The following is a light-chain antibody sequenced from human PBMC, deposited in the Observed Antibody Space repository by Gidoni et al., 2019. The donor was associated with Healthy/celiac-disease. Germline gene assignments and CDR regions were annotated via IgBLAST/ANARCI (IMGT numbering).Light chain of an antibody. J-gene: IGKJ2*01. V-gene: IGKV3-20*01. CDR1: QSVSSSY. CDR2: GAS. CDR3: KQYGSSQT. Sequence: IVLTQSPGTLSLSPGARATLSCRASQSVSSSYLAWYQQKPGQAPRLLISGASSRATGSPDRFSGSGAGTDFTLTISRLETEDCAVYYCKQYGSSQTCGQXTKLEIK.